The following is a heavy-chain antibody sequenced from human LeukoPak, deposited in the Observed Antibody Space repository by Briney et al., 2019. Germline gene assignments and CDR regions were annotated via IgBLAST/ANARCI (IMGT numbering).Heavy chain of an antibody. Sequence: ESGPALVKPTGTLTLTCAFSGVSLSTSGMCVSWIRQPPGKALEWLARIDWDDDKYYSTSLKTRLTISKDTSKNPVVLTMTNMDPVDTATYYCARCLGASDYHYWGQGTLVTVSS. D-gene: IGHD4/OR15-4a*01. CDR2: IDWDDDK. CDR1: GVSLSTSGMC. CDR3: ARCLGASDYHY. J-gene: IGHJ4*02. V-gene: IGHV2-70*11.